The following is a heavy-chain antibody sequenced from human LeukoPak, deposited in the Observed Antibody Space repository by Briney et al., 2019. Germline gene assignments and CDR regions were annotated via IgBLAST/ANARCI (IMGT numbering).Heavy chain of an antibody. D-gene: IGHD1-26*01. CDR2: IRYDGSNK. Sequence: PGGSLRLSCAASGFTFSSYGMHWVRQAPGKGLEWVAFIRYDGSNKYYADSVEGRFTISRDNAKNSLHLQMNSLRAEDTAVYYCARRSGSPPDVFDIWGQGTMVTVSS. CDR1: GFTFSSYG. CDR3: ARRSGSPPDVFDI. V-gene: IGHV3-30*02. J-gene: IGHJ3*02.